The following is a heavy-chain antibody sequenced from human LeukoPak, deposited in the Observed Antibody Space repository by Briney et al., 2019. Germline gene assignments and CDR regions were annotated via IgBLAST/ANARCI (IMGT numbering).Heavy chain of an antibody. D-gene: IGHD6-19*01. CDR1: GYTFTSYG. CDR2: ISAYNGNT. Sequence: GASVKVSCKSSGYTFTSYGISWVRQAPGQGLEWMGWISAYNGNTNYAQKLQGRVTMTRDTSTSTVYMELSSLRSEDTAVYYCARGAEISSGWYLRYNWFDPWGQGTLVTVSS. V-gene: IGHV1-18*01. J-gene: IGHJ5*02. CDR3: ARGAEISSGWYLRYNWFDP.